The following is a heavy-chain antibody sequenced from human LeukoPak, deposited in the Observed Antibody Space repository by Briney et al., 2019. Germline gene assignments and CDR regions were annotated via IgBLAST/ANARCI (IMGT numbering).Heavy chain of an antibody. J-gene: IGHJ4*02. D-gene: IGHD3-10*01. CDR1: GFTFSSYA. Sequence: PGRSLRLSCAASGFTFSSYAMHWVRHVPGKGLVWVSHIKTDGTITTYADSVKGRFTISRDNAKNTLYLQMNSLRAEDTALYYCARDGGGGGDYWGQGTLVTVSP. CDR2: IKTDGTIT. V-gene: IGHV3-74*01. CDR3: ARDGGGGGDY.